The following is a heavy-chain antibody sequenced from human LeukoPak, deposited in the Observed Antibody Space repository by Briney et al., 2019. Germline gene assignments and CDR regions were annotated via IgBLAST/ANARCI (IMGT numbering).Heavy chain of an antibody. Sequence: SETLSLTCTVSGGSISSYYWSWIRQPPGKGLEWIGYIYYSGSTNYNPSLKSRVTISVDTSKNQFSLKLSSVTAADTAVYYCARGGYQLSYYYYYYGMDVWGQGTTVTVSS. V-gene: IGHV4-59*01. J-gene: IGHJ6*02. CDR1: GGSISSYY. CDR2: IYYSGST. CDR3: ARGGYQLSYYYYYYGMDV. D-gene: IGHD2-2*01.